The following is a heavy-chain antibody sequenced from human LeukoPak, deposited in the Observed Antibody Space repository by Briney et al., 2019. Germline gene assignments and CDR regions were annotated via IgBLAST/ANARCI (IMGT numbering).Heavy chain of an antibody. D-gene: IGHD6-13*01. CDR3: ARGLFRRTAAGTFDF. CDR1: GFTFNNFG. Sequence: GRSLRLSCAASGFTFNNFGMHWVRQTPGKGLEWVASVWHDGSNKYYADSVKGRFIISRDNSKNTVYLQMNSLRADDTAVYYRARGLFRRTAAGTFDFWGQGTLVSVST. V-gene: IGHV3-33*01. J-gene: IGHJ4*02. CDR2: VWHDGSNK.